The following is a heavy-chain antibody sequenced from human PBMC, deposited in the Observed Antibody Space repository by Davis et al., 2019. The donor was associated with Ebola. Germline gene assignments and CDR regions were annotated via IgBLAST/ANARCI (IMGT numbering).Heavy chain of an antibody. J-gene: IGHJ4*02. V-gene: IGHV1-18*01. Sequence: ASVKVSCKASGYTFTNYGLSWVRQAPGQGLEWMGWISTYSSNTNYAQKLQGRVTMTTDTSTSTAYMELRSLRSDDTAVYFCARVSTRTFDHWGQGTLVTVSS. CDR2: ISTYSSNT. CDR1: GYTFTNYG. D-gene: IGHD5/OR15-5a*01. CDR3: ARVSTRTFDH.